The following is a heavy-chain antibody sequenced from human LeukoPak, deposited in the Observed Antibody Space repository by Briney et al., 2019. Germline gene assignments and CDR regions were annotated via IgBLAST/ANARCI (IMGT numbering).Heavy chain of an antibody. V-gene: IGHV1-69*04. CDR1: GGTYA. Sequence: ASVKVSCKASGGTYAFNWVRQAPGQGLEWMGRIIPLLDLTDYARKLQGRVTITADKSTSTAFMKLSRLKSNSTAVYYCASCEQYCTTTTCSLNWFDPWGQGTLVTVSS. CDR3: ASCEQYCTTTTCSLNWFDP. D-gene: IGHD2-2*01. CDR2: IIPLLDLT. J-gene: IGHJ5*02.